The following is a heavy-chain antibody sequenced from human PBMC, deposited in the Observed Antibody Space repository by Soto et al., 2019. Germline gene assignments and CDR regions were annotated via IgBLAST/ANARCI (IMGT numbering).Heavy chain of an antibody. J-gene: IGHJ4*02. CDR3: ARDSPPAPDSSGSYHEGLDY. CDR2: ISAYNGNT. CDR1: GYTFTSYG. V-gene: IGHV1-18*01. D-gene: IGHD3-22*01. Sequence: QVQLVQSGAEVKKPGASVKVSCKASGYTFTSYGISWVRQAPGQGLEWMGWISAYNGNTNYAQKLQGRVTMTTDTSTSTAYTELRSLRSDDTAMYYCARDSPPAPDSSGSYHEGLDYCGQGTLVTVSS.